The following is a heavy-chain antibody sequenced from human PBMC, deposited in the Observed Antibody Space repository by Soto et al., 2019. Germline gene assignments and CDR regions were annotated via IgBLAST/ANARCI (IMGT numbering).Heavy chain of an antibody. V-gene: IGHV1-18*01. J-gene: IGHJ3*02. Sequence: XSGKVSCKAPAYSFTSYGIICVRHAPGQGLEWMGWISAYNGNTNYAQKLQGRVTMTTDTSTSTAYMELRSLRSDDTAVYYCARVRSSSLAFDIWGQGTMVTVSS. D-gene: IGHD6-6*01. CDR2: ISAYNGNT. CDR3: ARVRSSSLAFDI. CDR1: AYSFTSYG.